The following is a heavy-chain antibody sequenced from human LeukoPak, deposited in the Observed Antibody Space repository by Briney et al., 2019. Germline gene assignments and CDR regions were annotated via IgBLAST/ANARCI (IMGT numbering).Heavy chain of an antibody. CDR2: ISSSGSTI. CDR3: ARDNGGNYDILTGYYNGYYYYGMDV. V-gene: IGHV3-48*03. Sequence: GSLRLSCAASGFTFSSYEMNWVRQAPGKGLEWVSYISSSGSTIYYADSVKGRFTISRDNAKNSLYLQMNSLRAEDTAVYYCARDNGGNYDILTGYYNGYYYYGMDVWGQGTTVTVSS. D-gene: IGHD3-9*01. CDR1: GFTFSSYE. J-gene: IGHJ6*02.